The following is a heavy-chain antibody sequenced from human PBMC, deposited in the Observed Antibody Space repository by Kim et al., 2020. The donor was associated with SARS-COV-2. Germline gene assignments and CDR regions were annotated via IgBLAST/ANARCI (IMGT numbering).Heavy chain of an antibody. D-gene: IGHD2-2*02. Sequence: GGSLRLSCAASGFTFSSYAMHWVRQAPGKGLEWVAVISYDGSNKYYADSVKGRFTISRDNSKNTLYLQMNSLRAEDTAVYYCARETPRGVVPAAIRRGGRYGMDVWGQGTTVTVSS. V-gene: IGHV3-30-3*01. CDR3: ARETPRGVVPAAIRRGGRYGMDV. J-gene: IGHJ6*02. CDR1: GFTFSSYA. CDR2: ISYDGSNK.